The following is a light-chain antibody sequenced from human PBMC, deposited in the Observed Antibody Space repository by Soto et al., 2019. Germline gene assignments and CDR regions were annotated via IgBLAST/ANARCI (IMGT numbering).Light chain of an antibody. CDR2: DVS. Sequence: EIVLTQSPATLSLSPGERATLFCRASQSVGSYLGWYQQIPGQAPRLLVYDVSNRAAGIPARFRGSGSGTDFTLTISSLESEDFAVYYCQERSQWPPTFGQGTRLEIK. CDR3: QERSQWPPT. V-gene: IGKV3-11*01. J-gene: IGKJ5*01. CDR1: QSVGSY.